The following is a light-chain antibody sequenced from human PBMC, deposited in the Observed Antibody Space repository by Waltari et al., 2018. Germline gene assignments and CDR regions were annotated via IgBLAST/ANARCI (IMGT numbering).Light chain of an antibody. J-gene: IGKJ2*01. V-gene: IGKV4-1*01. Sequence: DIGMTQSPDSLAVSLGERATINCKTSQSVLYSPNNNNSLAWYQQKPGQPPKLLIYWSSTRESGVPDRFSGSGSGTEFTLTISSLQAEDVAVYYCLQYYSSPPVYTFGPGTKLEIK. CDR2: WSS. CDR3: LQYYSSPPVYT. CDR1: QSVLYSPNNNNS.